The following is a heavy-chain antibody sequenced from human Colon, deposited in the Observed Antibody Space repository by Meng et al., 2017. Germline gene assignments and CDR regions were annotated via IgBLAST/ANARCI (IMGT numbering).Heavy chain of an antibody. CDR1: GYSIGSEYS. Sequence: SETLSLTCIVSGYSIGSEYSWGWIRQSPGKGLEWIGYIYYSGSTNYNPSLKSRVTISVDTSKNQFSLKLSSVTAADTAVYYCARGYYDSSGYYPIDYWGQGTLVTVSS. CDR3: ARGYYDSSGYYPIDY. J-gene: IGHJ4*02. V-gene: IGHV4-59*01. D-gene: IGHD3-22*01. CDR2: IYYSGST.